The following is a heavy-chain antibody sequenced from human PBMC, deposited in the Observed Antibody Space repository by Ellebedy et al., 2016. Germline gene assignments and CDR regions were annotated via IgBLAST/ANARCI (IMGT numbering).Heavy chain of an antibody. CDR1: GFTFNSYA. Sequence: GGSLRLSCAASGFTFNSYAMSWVRQTPGKGLEWVSAISGSGGSTYYADSVKGRFTISRDNSKTTLFLQMNSLRAEDTALYYCAKSPLVVVAATCLDYWGQGTLVTVSS. CDR3: AKSPLVVVAATCLDY. CDR2: ISGSGGST. V-gene: IGHV3-23*01. D-gene: IGHD2-15*01. J-gene: IGHJ4*02.